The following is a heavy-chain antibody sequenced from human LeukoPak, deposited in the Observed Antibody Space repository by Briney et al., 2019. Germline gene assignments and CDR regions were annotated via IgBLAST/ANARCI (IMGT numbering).Heavy chain of an antibody. Sequence: ASVKVSCKASGYTFTVYYMHWVRQAPGQGLGWMGWINPNSGGTNYAKKFQGRVTMTRDTSISTAYMELSRLRSDDTAVYYCARGRRIVVPAASQVDPWGQGTLVTVSS. CDR3: ARGRRIVVPAASQVDP. CDR2: INPNSGGT. D-gene: IGHD2-2*01. CDR1: GYTFTVYY. J-gene: IGHJ5*02. V-gene: IGHV1-2*02.